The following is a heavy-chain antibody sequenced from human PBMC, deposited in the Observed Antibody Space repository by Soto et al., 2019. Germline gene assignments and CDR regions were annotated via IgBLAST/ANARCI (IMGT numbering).Heavy chain of an antibody. Sequence: PSETLSLTCAVSGVSLTSCNWWPWVRQSPQRGLEYIVEIFHDGTANYYPSFERRVAVSVDTHRNLFYVKLTSLTAADTAVYFCAGLVYETRLNYLYFDFRSPRILVTVSS. D-gene: IGHD6-6*01. CDR3: AGLVYETRLNYLYFDF. J-gene: IGHJ4*02. CDR1: GVSLTSCNW. CDR2: IFHDGTA. V-gene: IGHV4-4*02.